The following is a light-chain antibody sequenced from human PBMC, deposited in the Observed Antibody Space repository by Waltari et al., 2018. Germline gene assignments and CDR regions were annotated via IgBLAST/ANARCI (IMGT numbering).Light chain of an antibody. CDR3: QQRSNWPLT. J-gene: IGKJ4*01. CDR1: QSVNNY. Sequence: EIVLTQSPATLSLSPGDRATLSCRASQSVNNYLAWYQQKPGQAPSLLIYDASNRATGIPARFSGSGSGTDFTLTISSLEPEDFAVYYCQQRSNWPLTFGGGTKVEIK. CDR2: DAS. V-gene: IGKV3-11*01.